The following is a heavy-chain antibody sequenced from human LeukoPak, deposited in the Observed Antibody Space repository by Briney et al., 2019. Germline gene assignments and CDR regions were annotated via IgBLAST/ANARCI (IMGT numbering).Heavy chain of an antibody. D-gene: IGHD4-17*01. CDR2: ISYIGST. J-gene: IGHJ3*02. Sequence: SETLSLTCAVSDDSYSSHYWTWIRQPPGKGLEWIGYISYIGSTNYNPSLKSRVTISIDTSKNQFSLKLSSVTAADTAVYYCARDLVTVTKGFDIWGQGTMVSVSS. CDR1: DDSYSSHY. CDR3: ARDLVTVTKGFDI. V-gene: IGHV4-59*11.